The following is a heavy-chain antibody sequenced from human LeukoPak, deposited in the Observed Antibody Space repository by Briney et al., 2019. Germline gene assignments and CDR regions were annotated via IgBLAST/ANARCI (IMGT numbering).Heavy chain of an antibody. CDR3: ARAETQYYEFWSGYHNWFDP. CDR2: IYYSGRS. Sequence: PSETLSLTCTVSGGSISSYYWSWIRQPPGKGLEWIGYIYYSGRSNYNPSLKSRITILVDTSKNQFSLKLSSVTAADTAVYYCARAETQYYEFWSGYHNWFDPWGQGTLVTVSS. V-gene: IGHV4-59*01. D-gene: IGHD3-3*01. CDR1: GGSISSYY. J-gene: IGHJ5*02.